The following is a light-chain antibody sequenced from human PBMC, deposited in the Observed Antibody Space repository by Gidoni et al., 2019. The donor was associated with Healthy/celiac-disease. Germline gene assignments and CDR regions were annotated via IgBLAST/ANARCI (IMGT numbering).Light chain of an antibody. CDR1: QSISSY. CDR3: QQSYSWRFT. CDR2: AAS. V-gene: IGKV1-39*01. Sequence: DSQMTQSPSSLSASVGDRVTITCRASQSISSYLNWYQQKPGKAPKLMIYAASSLQSGVPSRFSGSGSGTDFTLTISSLQPEDFSTYYCQQSYSWRFTFGPGTKVDIK. J-gene: IGKJ3*01.